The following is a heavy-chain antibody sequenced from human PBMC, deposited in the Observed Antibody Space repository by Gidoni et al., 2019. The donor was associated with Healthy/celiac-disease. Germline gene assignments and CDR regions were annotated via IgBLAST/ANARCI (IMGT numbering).Heavy chain of an antibody. V-gene: IGHV3-30*02. J-gene: IGHJ4*02. D-gene: IGHD2-15*01. Sequence: VQLVESGGGVVQPGGSLRLSCAASGFTFSNYGMHWVSQAPGKGLEWVAFIWYDGSYKYYVDSVKGRFTISRDKSKNTVYLQMNSLRAEDTAVYYCAKDWGIYCGGGTCYGVDYWGQGTLVTVSS. CDR3: AKDWGIYCGGGTCYGVDY. CDR1: GFTFSNYG. CDR2: IWYDGSYK.